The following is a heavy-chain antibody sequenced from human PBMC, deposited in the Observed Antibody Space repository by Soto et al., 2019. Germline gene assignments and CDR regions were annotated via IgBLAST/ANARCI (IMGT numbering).Heavy chain of an antibody. Sequence: PSETLSLTCTVSGCSISSSRYYWGWIRQPPGKGLEWIGSIYYSGSTYYNPSLKSRVTISVDTSKNQFSLKLSSVTAADTAVYYCARLNYYDSSGYYWGQGTLVTVSS. V-gene: IGHV4-39*01. CDR1: GCSISSSRYY. CDR2: IYYSGST. J-gene: IGHJ4*02. CDR3: ARLNYYDSSGYY. D-gene: IGHD3-22*01.